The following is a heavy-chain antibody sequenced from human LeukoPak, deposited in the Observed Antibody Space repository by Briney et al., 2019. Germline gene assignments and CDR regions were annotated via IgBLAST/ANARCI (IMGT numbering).Heavy chain of an antibody. J-gene: IGHJ5*02. CDR2: IIPIFGTA. Sequence: GASVKVSCKASGYTFTDYYLHWVRQAPGQGLEWMGGIIPIFGTANYAQKFQGRVTITADESTSTAYMELSSLRSEDTAVYYCARPYYYDSSGYYTWSWFDPWGQGTLVTVSS. CDR1: GYTFTDYY. CDR3: ARPYYYDSSGYYTWSWFDP. V-gene: IGHV1-69*13. D-gene: IGHD3-22*01.